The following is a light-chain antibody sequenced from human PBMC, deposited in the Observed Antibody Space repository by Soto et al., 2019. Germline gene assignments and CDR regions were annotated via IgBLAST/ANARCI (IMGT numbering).Light chain of an antibody. CDR1: QSISSW. CDR2: DAS. V-gene: IGKV1-5*01. Sequence: DIQMTQSPSTLSASVGARVTITCRASQSISSWLAWYQQKPGKAPKLLIYDASSLESGVPSRFIGSGSGTEFTLTISSLQPDDFATDYCQQYNSYLYTFGQGTKLEIK. CDR3: QQYNSYLYT. J-gene: IGKJ2*01.